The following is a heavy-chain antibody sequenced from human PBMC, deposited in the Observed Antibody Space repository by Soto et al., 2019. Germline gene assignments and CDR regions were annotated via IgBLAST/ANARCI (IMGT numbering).Heavy chain of an antibody. D-gene: IGHD2-8*01. Sequence: EVQLVESGGDLVQPGGSLRLSCAASGFTFSNYPMYWVRQTPGKGLVWVSRISGDGRSTIYADSVKGRFTISRDNARNTPYLQMNTLRAEDTAVYYCGRVGNGEGYYWGQGTLVTVSS. CDR2: ISGDGRST. J-gene: IGHJ4*02. CDR3: GRVGNGEGYY. CDR1: GFTFSNYP. V-gene: IGHV3-74*01.